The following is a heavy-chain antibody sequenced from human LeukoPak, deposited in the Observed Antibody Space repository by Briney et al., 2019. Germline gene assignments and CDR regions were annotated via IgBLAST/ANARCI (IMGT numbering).Heavy chain of an antibody. CDR1: GGTFSSYA. Sequence: SVKVSCKASGGTFSSYAISSVRQAPGQGLEWRGGIIPIFGTANYAQKFQGRVTITADKSTSTAYMELSSLRAEDTAVYYCARDTEGYAFDIWGQGTMVTVSS. D-gene: IGHD4-17*01. CDR2: IIPIFGTA. CDR3: ARDTEGYAFDI. V-gene: IGHV1-69*06. J-gene: IGHJ3*02.